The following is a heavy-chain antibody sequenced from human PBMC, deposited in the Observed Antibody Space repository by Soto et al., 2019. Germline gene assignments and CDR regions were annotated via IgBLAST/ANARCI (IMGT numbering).Heavy chain of an antibody. D-gene: IGHD5-12*01. CDR3: ARDKGWLQVGHDAFDI. CDR1: GFTFSSYS. V-gene: IGHV3-21*01. Sequence: TGGSLRLSCAASGFTFSSYSMNWVRQAPGKGLEWVSSISSSSSYIYYADSVKGRFTISRDNAKNSLYLQMNSLRAEDTAVYYCARDKGWLQVGHDAFDIWGQGTMVTVSS. J-gene: IGHJ3*02. CDR2: ISSSSSYI.